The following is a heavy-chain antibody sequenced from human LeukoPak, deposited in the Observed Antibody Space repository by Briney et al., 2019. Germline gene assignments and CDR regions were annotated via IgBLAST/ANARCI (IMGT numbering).Heavy chain of an antibody. V-gene: IGHV3-23*01. Sequence: PGGSLRLSCAASGFTFSSYGMSWVRQAPGKGLEWVSAISGSGGSTFYADSVKGRFTISRDNSKNTLYLQMNSLRADDTALYFCAKTGGRGAAWSKGSYWGQGTLVTVSS. D-gene: IGHD1-26*01. CDR3: AKTGGRGAAWSKGSY. CDR1: GFTFSSYG. CDR2: ISGSGGST. J-gene: IGHJ4*02.